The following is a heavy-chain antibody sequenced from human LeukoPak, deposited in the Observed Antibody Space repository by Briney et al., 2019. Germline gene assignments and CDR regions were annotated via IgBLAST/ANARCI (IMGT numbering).Heavy chain of an antibody. V-gene: IGHV3-33*01. D-gene: IGHD6-19*01. Sequence: PGRSLRLSCAASGFPFSSYGMHWVHQAPGKGLEWVAVIWYDGSNKYYADSVKGRFTISRDNSKNTLYLQMNSLRAEDTAVYYCAGEYSSGTGGEYFQHWGQGTLVTVSS. CDR3: AGEYSSGTGGEYFQH. CDR2: IWYDGSNK. J-gene: IGHJ1*01. CDR1: GFPFSSYG.